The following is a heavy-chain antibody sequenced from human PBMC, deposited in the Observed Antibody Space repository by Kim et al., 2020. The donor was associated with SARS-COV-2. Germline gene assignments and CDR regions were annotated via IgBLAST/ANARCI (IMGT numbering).Heavy chain of an antibody. D-gene: IGHD6-19*01. Sequence: ASVKVSCKASGYTFTSYAMHWVRQAPGQRLEWMGWINAGNGNTKYSQKFQGRVTITRDTSASTAYMELSSLRSEDTAVYYCARKRIAVAGTGGSYYYYGMDVWGQGTTVTVSS. J-gene: IGHJ6*02. CDR2: INAGNGNT. CDR1: GYTFTSYA. CDR3: ARKRIAVAGTGGSYYYYGMDV. V-gene: IGHV1-3*01.